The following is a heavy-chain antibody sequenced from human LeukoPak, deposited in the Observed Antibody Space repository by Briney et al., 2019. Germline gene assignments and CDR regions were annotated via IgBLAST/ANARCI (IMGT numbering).Heavy chain of an antibody. CDR2: IYPNNGGT. CDR3: ARGYRTGDMTIFAY. CDR1: GYRFSNHC. V-gene: IGHV1-2*02. Sequence: ASVKVSCKASGYRFSNHCMQWVRQAPGQGLEWMGWIYPNNGGTGYAQNFQGRVTMTRDTSINTVYMELTRLRFDDTAVYYCARGYRTGDMTIFAYWGQGSLVTVSS. D-gene: IGHD3-3*01. J-gene: IGHJ4*02.